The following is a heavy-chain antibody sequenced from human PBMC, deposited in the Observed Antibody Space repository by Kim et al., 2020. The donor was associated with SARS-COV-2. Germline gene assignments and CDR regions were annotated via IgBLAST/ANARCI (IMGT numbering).Heavy chain of an antibody. Sequence: NFHPALKSRVSLSVDTSKNQFSLKMSAVTGADTAVYYWAAGDNWGLGALDYWGQGTLVTVSS. D-gene: IGHD7-27*01. CDR3: AAGDNWGLGALDY. J-gene: IGHJ4*02. V-gene: IGHV4-59*09.